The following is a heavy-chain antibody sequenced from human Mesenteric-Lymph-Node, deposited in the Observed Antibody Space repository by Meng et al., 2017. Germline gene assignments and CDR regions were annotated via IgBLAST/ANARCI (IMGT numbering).Heavy chain of an antibody. Sequence: VQPQESGPGLVKPSQTLPLTCTVSVGSISSGSYYWSWIRQPAGKGLEWIGRIYTSGSTNYNPSLKSRVTISVDTSKNQFSLKLSSVTAADTAVYYCARDRGNLLLRTDWFDPWGQGTLVTGSS. J-gene: IGHJ5*02. CDR2: IYTSGST. CDR3: ARDRGNLLLRTDWFDP. CDR1: VGSISSGSYY. V-gene: IGHV4-61*02. D-gene: IGHD2-15*01.